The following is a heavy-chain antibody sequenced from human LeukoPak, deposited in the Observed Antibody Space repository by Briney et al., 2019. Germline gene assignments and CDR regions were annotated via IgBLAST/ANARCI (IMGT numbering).Heavy chain of an antibody. J-gene: IGHJ4*02. CDR3: AHGSPYYYDSSGYPVSSCDY. CDR1: GGTFSSYA. Sequence: SVKVSCKASGGTFSSYAISWVRQAPGQGLEWMGKIIPIFGTANYAQKFQGRVTITADKSTSTAYMELSSLRSEDTAVYYCAHGSPYYYDSSGYPVSSCDYWGQGTLVTVSS. CDR2: IIPIFGTA. V-gene: IGHV1-69*06. D-gene: IGHD3-22*01.